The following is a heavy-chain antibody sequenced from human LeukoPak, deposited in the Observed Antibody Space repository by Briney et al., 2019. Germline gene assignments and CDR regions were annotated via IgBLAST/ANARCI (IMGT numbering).Heavy chain of an antibody. V-gene: IGHV3-9*01. CDR3: AKYDSSGYYPFDY. D-gene: IGHD3-22*01. CDR2: ISWNSGSI. Sequence: GRSLRLSCAASGFTFDDYAMHCVRQAPGKGLEWVSGISWNSGSIGYADSVKGRFTISRDNAKNSLYLQMNSLRAEDTALYYCAKYDSSGYYPFDYWGQGTLVTVSS. J-gene: IGHJ4*02. CDR1: GFTFDDYA.